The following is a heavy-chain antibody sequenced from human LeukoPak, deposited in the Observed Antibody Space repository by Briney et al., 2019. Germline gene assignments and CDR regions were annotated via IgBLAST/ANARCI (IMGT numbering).Heavy chain of an antibody. CDR1: GFTFDDYA. V-gene: IGHV3-9*01. Sequence: GGSLRLSCAASGFTFDDYAMHWVRQAPRKGLEWVSGISWNSGSIGYADSVKGRFTISRDNAKNSLYLQMNSLRAEDTALYYCARELVVPAAMPVGYYYYGMDVWGQGTTVTVSS. CDR3: ARELVVPAAMPVGYYYYGMDV. D-gene: IGHD2-2*01. J-gene: IGHJ6*02. CDR2: ISWNSGSI.